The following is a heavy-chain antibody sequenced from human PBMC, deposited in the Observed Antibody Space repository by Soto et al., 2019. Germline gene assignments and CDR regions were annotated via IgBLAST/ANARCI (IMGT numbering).Heavy chain of an antibody. CDR1: GGSISSGGYS. J-gene: IGHJ5*02. CDR2: IYHSGST. CDR3: DRGPGS. Sequence: SETLSLTCAVSGGSISSGGYSWSWIQQPPGKGLEWIGYIYHSGSTYYNPSLKSRVTISVDRSKNQFSLKLSSVTAADTAVYSWDRGPGSWGKGTMVTVGS. V-gene: IGHV4-30-2*01.